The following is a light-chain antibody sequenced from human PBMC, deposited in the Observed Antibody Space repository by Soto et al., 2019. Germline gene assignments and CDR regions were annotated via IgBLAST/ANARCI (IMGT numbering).Light chain of an antibody. J-gene: IGKJ4*01. CDR2: FAS. CDR3: LLFTPWPLT. Sequence: IVMTQSPATLSVSPGEKATLSCRASQTVYNNLAWYQQKPGQAPRLLVYFASTRATGVPARFSGSGSGTEYSLTISSLQSYNFALRYYLLFTPWPLTFGGGTKVETK. V-gene: IGKV3-15*01. CDR1: QTVYNN.